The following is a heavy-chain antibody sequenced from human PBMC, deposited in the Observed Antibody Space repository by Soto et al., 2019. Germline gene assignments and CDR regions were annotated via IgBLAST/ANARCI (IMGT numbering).Heavy chain of an antibody. J-gene: IGHJ4*02. Sequence: PGGSLRLSCVGSVFIFSNNGMHLVRQTPGKGLEWVAFMSYDGSDTFYADSVKGRFTISRENSKNTLFLHMSNLRAEDTDMYYCTIVRVADSALDHWGQGTLVTVSS. V-gene: IGHV3-30*02. CDR3: TIVRVADSALDH. D-gene: IGHD3-10*02. CDR1: VFIFSNNG. CDR2: MSYDGSDT.